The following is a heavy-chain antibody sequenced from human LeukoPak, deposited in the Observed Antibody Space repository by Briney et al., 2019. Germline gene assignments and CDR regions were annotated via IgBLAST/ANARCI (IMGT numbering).Heavy chain of an antibody. CDR1: GGSFSGHY. CDR2: INHSGST. Sequence: PSETLSLTCAVYGGSFSGHYWSWIRQPPGKGLEWIGEINHSGSTNYNPSLKSRVTISVDTSKNQFSLKLSTVTAADTAVYYCAARPLLWFGELQDYWGQGTLVTVSS. CDR3: AARPLLWFGELQDY. D-gene: IGHD3-10*01. J-gene: IGHJ4*02. V-gene: IGHV4-34*09.